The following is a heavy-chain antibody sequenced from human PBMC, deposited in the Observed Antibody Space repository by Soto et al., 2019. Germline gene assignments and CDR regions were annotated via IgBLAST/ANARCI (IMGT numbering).Heavy chain of an antibody. J-gene: IGHJ6*03. D-gene: IGHD4-17*01. V-gene: IGHV4-59*08. CDR3: ARHWPGYGDYVGYMDV. CDR1: GGSISSYY. CDR2: TYYSGST. Sequence: QVQLQESGPGLVKPSETLSLTCTVSGGSISSYYWSWIRQPPGKGLEWIGSTYYSGSTNYNPSLKSRVTISVDTSKNPCSLKRSSVTAADTAVYYCARHWPGYGDYVGYMDVWGKGTTVTVSS.